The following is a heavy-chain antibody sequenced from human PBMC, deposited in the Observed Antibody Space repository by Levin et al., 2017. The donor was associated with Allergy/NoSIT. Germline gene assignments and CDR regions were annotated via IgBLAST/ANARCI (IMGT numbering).Heavy chain of an antibody. CDR1: GFTFSRFY. Sequence: GGSLRLSCAASGFTFSRFYMHWVRQAPGQGLVWVAHINSDGSNTNYADSVKGRFTISRDNAKNTLYLQMNSLTAEDTSLYFCARGGCSATSCLDNWGQGTQVTVSS. V-gene: IGHV3-74*01. D-gene: IGHD2-2*01. J-gene: IGHJ4*02. CDR2: INSDGSNT. CDR3: ARGGCSATSCLDN.